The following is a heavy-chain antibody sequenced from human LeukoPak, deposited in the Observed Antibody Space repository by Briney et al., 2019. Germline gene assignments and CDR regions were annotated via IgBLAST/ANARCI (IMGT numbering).Heavy chain of an antibody. J-gene: IGHJ4*02. CDR2: TSYDERNK. Sequence: GGSLRLSCAASGFTFSSNAMHWVRQAPGKGLEWVAATSYDERNKYYGDSVRGRFTISRDNSKNTLYLQMNSLRVEDTALYYCARGWDNNDSSGYSAWGQETLVTVSS. CDR3: ARGWDNNDSSGYSA. V-gene: IGHV3-30*04. CDR1: GFTFSSNA. D-gene: IGHD3-22*01.